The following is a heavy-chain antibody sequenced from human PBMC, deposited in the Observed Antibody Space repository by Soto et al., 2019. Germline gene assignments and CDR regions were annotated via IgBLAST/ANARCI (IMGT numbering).Heavy chain of an antibody. V-gene: IGHV3-30*03. CDR3: ARPIPRWSYHYGMDV. CDR2: ISVDGTKE. J-gene: IGHJ6*02. CDR1: EFTFISYA. D-gene: IGHD2-15*01. Sequence: PWGSRRLSCEASEFTFISYAIHWVRQSPGRGLEWVALISVDGTKEYYAYSFKGRFIISRDNSKSMVYLQMDSLRPDDTAIYYCARPIPRWSYHYGMDVWGQGTTVTVSS.